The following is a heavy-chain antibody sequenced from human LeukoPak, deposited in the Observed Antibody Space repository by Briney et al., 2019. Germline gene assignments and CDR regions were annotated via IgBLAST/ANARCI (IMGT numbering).Heavy chain of an antibody. D-gene: IGHD3-22*01. J-gene: IGHJ4*02. CDR3: ARDRYYYDSSGYRDLYYFDY. V-gene: IGHV4-4*07. Sequence: SETLSLTCTVSGGSISSYYWSWIRQPAGKGLEWIGRIYTSGSTNYNPSLKSRVTMSVDTSKNQFSLKLSSVTAADTAFYYCARDRYYYDSSGYRDLYYFDYWGQGTLVTVSS. CDR1: GGSISSYY. CDR2: IYTSGST.